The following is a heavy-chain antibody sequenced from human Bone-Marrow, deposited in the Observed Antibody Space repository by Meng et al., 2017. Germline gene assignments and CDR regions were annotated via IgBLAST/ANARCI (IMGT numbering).Heavy chain of an antibody. CDR2: IKQDGSEK. D-gene: IGHD6-13*01. CDR3: ARDWYRDSYYYGMDV. Sequence: GESLKISCAASGFTFSIYWMTWVRQAPGKGLEWVANIKQDGSEKYYVDSVKGRFTISRDNAKNSLSLQMNSLRAEDTAVYYCARDWYRDSYYYGMDVWGQGTTVTVSS. V-gene: IGHV3-7*01. J-gene: IGHJ6*02. CDR1: GFTFSIYW.